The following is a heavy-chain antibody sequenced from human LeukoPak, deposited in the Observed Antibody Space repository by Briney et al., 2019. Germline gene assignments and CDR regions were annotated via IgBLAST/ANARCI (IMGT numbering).Heavy chain of an antibody. Sequence: GGSLRLSCAASGFTFSSYSMNWVRQAPGKGLEWVSYIRSSSTTIYYSDSVKGRLTISRDNAKNSLYLQMSSLRDEDTAVYYCASHNGLDYWGQGTLVTVSS. CDR1: GFTFSSYS. CDR2: IRSSSTTI. V-gene: IGHV3-48*02. D-gene: IGHD1-1*01. CDR3: ASHNGLDY. J-gene: IGHJ4*02.